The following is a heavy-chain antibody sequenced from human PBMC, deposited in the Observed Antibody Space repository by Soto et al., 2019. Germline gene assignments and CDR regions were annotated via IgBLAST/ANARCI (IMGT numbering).Heavy chain of an antibody. Sequence: WSLRISCAASGFTFSIYWMHWVRQAPGKGLVWVSRINSDGSSTTYADSVKGRFTISRDNSKNTLYLQMNSLRAEDTAVYYCARPPPLGYCSGGSCYYFDYWGQGTLVTVSS. CDR1: GFTFSIYW. D-gene: IGHD2-15*01. CDR2: INSDGSST. V-gene: IGHV3-74*01. CDR3: ARPPPLGYCSGGSCYYFDY. J-gene: IGHJ4*02.